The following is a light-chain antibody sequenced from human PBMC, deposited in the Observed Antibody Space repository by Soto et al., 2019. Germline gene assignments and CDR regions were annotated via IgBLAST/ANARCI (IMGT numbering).Light chain of an antibody. CDR2: HVS. V-gene: IGLV2-11*01. J-gene: IGLJ1*01. CDR1: SSDVGGYNY. CDR3: CSYAGSSPYV. Sequence: QSALTQPRSVSGSPGQSVTISCTGTSSDVGGYNYVSWYQQHPGRAPKLIIHHVSERPSGVPERFSGARSGNTASLTISGLQAEDEADYYCCSYAGSSPYVFGTGTKLTVL.